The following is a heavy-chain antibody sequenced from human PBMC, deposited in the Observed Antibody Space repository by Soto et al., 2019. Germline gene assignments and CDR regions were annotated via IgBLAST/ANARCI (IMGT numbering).Heavy chain of an antibody. CDR3: ARQGCEGSGIPRWITYLAV. D-gene: IGHD1-1*01. CDR1: GASIDNGDHY. V-gene: IGHV4-39*01. J-gene: IGHJ4*02. CDR2: IYYGGSA. Sequence: QLRLQESGPGLVKPSETLSLTCTVSGASIDNGDHYWGWIRQAPGKGLEWIGTIYYGGSAFYNPSLKCRVYFPVDTSQNQSSLKLESVTAADTAVYYCARQGCEGSGIPRWITYLAVWGPGALVTVSS.